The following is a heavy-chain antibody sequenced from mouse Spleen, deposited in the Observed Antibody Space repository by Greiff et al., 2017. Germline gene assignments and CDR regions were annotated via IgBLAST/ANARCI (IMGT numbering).Heavy chain of an antibody. J-gene: IGHJ1*01. Sequence: VQLQQSGPSLVQPSQSLSITCTVSGFSLTSYGVHWVRQSPGKGLEWLGVIWRGGSTDYNAAFMSRLSITKDNSKSQVFFKMNSLQADDTAIYYCAKNSIYDGYYWYFDVWGAGTTVTVSS. D-gene: IGHD2-3*01. V-gene: IGHV2-5-1*01. CDR3: AKNSIYDGYYWYFDV. CDR1: GFSLTSYG. CDR2: IWRGGST.